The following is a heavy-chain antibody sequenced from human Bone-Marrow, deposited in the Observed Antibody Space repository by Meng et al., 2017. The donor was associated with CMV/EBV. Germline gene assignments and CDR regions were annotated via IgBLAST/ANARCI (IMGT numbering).Heavy chain of an antibody. J-gene: IGHJ4*02. CDR2: IGDTGATT. CDR3: ARGLDSSGYEDY. CDR1: GLTFRSYA. D-gene: IGHD3-22*01. Sequence: GGSLRLSCAASGLTFRSYAMAWVRQAPGKGLEWVSAIGDTGATTKYADSVKGRFTISRDNAKNSLYLQMNSLRAEDTAVYYCARGLDSSGYEDYWGQGTLVTVSS. V-gene: IGHV3-23*01.